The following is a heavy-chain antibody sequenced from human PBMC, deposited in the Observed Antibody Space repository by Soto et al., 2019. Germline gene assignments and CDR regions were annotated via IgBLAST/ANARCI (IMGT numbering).Heavy chain of an antibody. CDR3: AREDGIVAVSSAFDH. CDR2: INGRSNYI. J-gene: IGHJ4*02. D-gene: IGHD1-26*01. Sequence: EVQLVESGGGLVKPGGCLRLSCEVSGFTFSTFTMSWVRQAPGKGLEWVSSINGRSNYIYYADSVKGRFTISRDNAKNSLYLQINSLRAEDTAVYFCAREDGIVAVSSAFDHWGQGTLVTVSS. V-gene: IGHV3-21*01. CDR1: GFTFSTFT.